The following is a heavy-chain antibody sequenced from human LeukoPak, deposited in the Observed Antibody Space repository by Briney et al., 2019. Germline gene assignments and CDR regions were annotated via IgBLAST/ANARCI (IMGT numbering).Heavy chain of an antibody. Sequence: PGGSLRLSCTASGFTFDNFAMHWVRQAPGKGLEWVAVIFYDGTIYYYADSVKGRFTISRDNSKNTLYLQMRSLRPDDTAVYYCAKDQRGVVVSYYYYYMDVWGKGTTVTISS. V-gene: IGHV3-30*04. J-gene: IGHJ6*03. D-gene: IGHD2-21*01. CDR2: IFYDGTIY. CDR1: GFTFDNFA. CDR3: AKDQRGVVVSYYYYYMDV.